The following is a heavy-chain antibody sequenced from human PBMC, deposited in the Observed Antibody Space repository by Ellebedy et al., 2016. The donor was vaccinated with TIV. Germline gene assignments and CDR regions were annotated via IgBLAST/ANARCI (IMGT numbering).Heavy chain of an antibody. J-gene: IGHJ4*02. CDR2: ISGSGDNT. CDR1: GFTLSGNA. Sequence: GGSLRLSXAASGFTLSGNAMTWVRQAPGKGLEWVSSISGSGDNTYDADSVKGRFTISRDNTKNVLYLQLNSLRAEDTAVYYCAREEGYCGTMSCSGRLHSWGQGTLVTVSS. CDR3: AREEGYCGTMSCSGRLHS. D-gene: IGHD2-2*01. V-gene: IGHV3-23*01.